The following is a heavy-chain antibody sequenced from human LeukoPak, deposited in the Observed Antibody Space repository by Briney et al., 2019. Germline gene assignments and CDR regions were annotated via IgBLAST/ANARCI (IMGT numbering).Heavy chain of an antibody. Sequence: SETLSLTCTVSGGSISSGDYHWSWIRQPPGKGLEWIGEINHSGSTNYNPSLKSRVTISVDTSKNQFSLKLSSVTAADTAVYYCASSEQWLAGGSYWGQGTLVTVSS. D-gene: IGHD6-19*01. J-gene: IGHJ4*02. V-gene: IGHV4-39*07. CDR2: INHSGST. CDR3: ASSEQWLAGGSY. CDR1: GGSISSGDYH.